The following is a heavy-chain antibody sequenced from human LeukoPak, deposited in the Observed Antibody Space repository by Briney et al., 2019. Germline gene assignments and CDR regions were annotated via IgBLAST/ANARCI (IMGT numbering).Heavy chain of an antibody. V-gene: IGHV3-7*03. J-gene: IGHJ4*02. Sequence: GGSLRLSCAASGFTFSSYWMSWVRQAPGKGLEWVANIKQDGSEKYYVDSVKGRFTISRDNAKNSLYLQMNSLRAEDTALYYCAKDMERVVVVAATYDYWGQGTLVTVSS. D-gene: IGHD2-15*01. CDR1: GFTFSSYW. CDR3: AKDMERVVVVAATYDY. CDR2: IKQDGSEK.